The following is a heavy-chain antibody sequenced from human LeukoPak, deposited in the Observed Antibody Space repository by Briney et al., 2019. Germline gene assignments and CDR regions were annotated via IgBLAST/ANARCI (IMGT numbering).Heavy chain of an antibody. Sequence: SETLSLTCTVSGGSISSYYWSWIRQSPGKGLEWIGYIXYSGSTNXXXXLXXXXTISVDTSKNQFSLKLSSVTAADTAVYYCAXXXXXXXYXXYXXDVWGQGTTVTVSS. J-gene: IGHJ6*02. V-gene: IGHV4-59*08. CDR2: IXYSGST. CDR1: GGSISSYY. CDR3: AXXXXXXXYXXYXXDV.